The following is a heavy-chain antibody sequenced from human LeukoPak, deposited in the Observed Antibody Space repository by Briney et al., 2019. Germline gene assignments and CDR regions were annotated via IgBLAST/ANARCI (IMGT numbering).Heavy chain of an antibody. CDR2: IRDDEINK. CDR1: GFTFTPFG. CDR3: VKPGDYDSSGYYNYFDY. V-gene: IGHV3-30*02. D-gene: IGHD3-22*01. J-gene: IGHJ4*02. Sequence: GGSLRLSCAASGFTFTPFGIHWVRQAPGKGLEWVAFIRDDEINKYYADFVKGRFTISRDNSKNTLYLQMNFLRAEDTAMYYCVKPGDYDSSGYYNYFDYWGQGTLVTVSS.